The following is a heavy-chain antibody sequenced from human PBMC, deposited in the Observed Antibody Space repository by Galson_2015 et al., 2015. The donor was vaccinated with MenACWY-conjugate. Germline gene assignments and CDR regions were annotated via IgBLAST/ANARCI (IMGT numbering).Heavy chain of an antibody. CDR2: IIAGNGNT. Sequence: SVKVSCKASEDTFTNYAIHWVRQAPGQGLEWMGWIIAGNGNTKFSQNFQGRLTITRDTSANTIYMDLSSLRSEDTAVYYCARNFYASNGYYNYWGQGTLVTASP. J-gene: IGHJ4*02. CDR1: EDTFTNYA. V-gene: IGHV1-3*01. D-gene: IGHD3-3*01. CDR3: ARNFYASNGYYNY.